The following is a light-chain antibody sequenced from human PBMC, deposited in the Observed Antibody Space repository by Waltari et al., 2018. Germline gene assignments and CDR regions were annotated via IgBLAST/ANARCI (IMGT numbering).Light chain of an antibody. J-gene: IGLJ2*01. CDR3: NSRDSSGSHVV. CDR2: HKN. CDR1: SLRSYY. V-gene: IGLV3-19*01. Sequence: SSELTQDPSLSVALGQTVRITCQGDSLRSYYASWYQEKPGQAPVLVIYHKNNRPSGIPDRFPGSTPGNTASLTITGAQAEDEADYYCNSRDSSGSHVVFGGGTKLTVL.